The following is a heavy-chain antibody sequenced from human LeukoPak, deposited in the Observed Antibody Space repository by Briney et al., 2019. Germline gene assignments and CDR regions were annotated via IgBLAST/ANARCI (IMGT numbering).Heavy chain of an antibody. CDR2: IYTSGST. V-gene: IGHV4-61*02. CDR3: ARRKITATGTPFGY. Sequence: PSQTLSLTCTVSGGSISSDIDYWSRIRQPAGKGLEWIGRIYTSGSTNYNPSLKGRVTISVDTSKNQFSLKLSSVTAADTAVYYCARRKITATGTPFGYWGQGTQVTVSS. D-gene: IGHD1-1*01. J-gene: IGHJ4*02. CDR1: GGSISSDIDY.